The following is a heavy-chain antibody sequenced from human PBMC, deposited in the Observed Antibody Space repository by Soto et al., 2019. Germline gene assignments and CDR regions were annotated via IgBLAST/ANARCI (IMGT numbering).Heavy chain of an antibody. Sequence: QLQLQESGSGLVKPSQTLSLTCAVSGGSISSGGYSWSWIRQPPGKGLEWIGYIYHSGSTYYNPSLKSRVTRSVDRSKNQFSLKLSSVTAADTAVYYCAAGYYYDSSGYFDYWGQGTLVTVSS. D-gene: IGHD3-22*01. J-gene: IGHJ4*02. V-gene: IGHV4-30-2*01. CDR1: GGSISSGGYS. CDR2: IYHSGST. CDR3: AAGYYYDSSGYFDY.